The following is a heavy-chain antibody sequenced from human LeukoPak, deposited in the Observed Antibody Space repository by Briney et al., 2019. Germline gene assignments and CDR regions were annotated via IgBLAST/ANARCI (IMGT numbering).Heavy chain of an antibody. J-gene: IGHJ3*02. Sequence: GGSLRLSCAASGFTFSSYRMNWVRQAPGKGLEWVSSISSSSSYIYYADSVKGRFTISRDNAKNSLYLQMNSLRAEDTAVYYCARGGPRGAAFDIWGQGTMVTVSS. CDR3: ARGGPRGAAFDI. V-gene: IGHV3-21*01. CDR1: GFTFSSYR. D-gene: IGHD4/OR15-4a*01. CDR2: ISSSSSYI.